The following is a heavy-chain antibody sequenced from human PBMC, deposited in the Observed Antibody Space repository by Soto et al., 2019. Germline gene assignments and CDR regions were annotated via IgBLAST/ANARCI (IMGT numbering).Heavy chain of an antibody. CDR1: GFTFSDYA. Sequence: VQLVESGGGVVQPGRSLRLSCAASGFTFSDYAMHLVRQAPGKGLEWVAVVSHDGRNTHYADSVKGRFTISRDSSKNTVSLEMTSLRAEDTAVYYCARGGRQWLVTSDFNYWGQGALVTVSS. J-gene: IGHJ4*02. CDR3: ARGGRQWLVTSDFNY. D-gene: IGHD6-19*01. CDR2: VSHDGRNT. V-gene: IGHV3-30*03.